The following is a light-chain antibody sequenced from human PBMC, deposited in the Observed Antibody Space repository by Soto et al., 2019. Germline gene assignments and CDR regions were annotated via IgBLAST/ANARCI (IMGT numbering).Light chain of an antibody. CDR3: HQDFNLPWT. J-gene: IGKJ1*01. CDR1: QTVSRMY. V-gene: IGKV3D-7*01. CDR2: GTS. Sequence: IVLTQSPFTLSLPPGERAPLSCTASQTVSRMYLSWFQQKPGQAPRLLIYGTSTRATGIPVRFSGSGSGTDFTLTISSLQPEDFAVYFCHQDFNLPWTFGQGTKVDIK.